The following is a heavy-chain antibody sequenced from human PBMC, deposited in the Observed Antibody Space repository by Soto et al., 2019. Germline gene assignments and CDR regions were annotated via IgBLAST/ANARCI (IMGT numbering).Heavy chain of an antibody. D-gene: IGHD5-12*01. CDR1: GFTFSNAW. CDR3: TTDVQWLPPYYYYYGMDV. CDR2: IKSKTDGGTT. J-gene: IGHJ6*02. Sequence: PGGSLRLSCAASGFTFSNAWVSWVRQAPGKGLEWVGRIKSKTDGGTTDYAAPVKGRFTISRDDSKNTLYLQMNSLKTEDTAVYYCTTDVQWLPPYYYYYGMDVWGQGITVTVSS. V-gene: IGHV3-15*01.